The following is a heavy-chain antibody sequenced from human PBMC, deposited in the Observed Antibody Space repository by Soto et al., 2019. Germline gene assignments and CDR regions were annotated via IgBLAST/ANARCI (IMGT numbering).Heavy chain of an antibody. Sequence: ASVKVSCKASGYPFTTYGMSWVRQAPGQGLEWMGWMSAYSGDTRYAQKFQGRVTMTTDTSTNTAYMELRSLRSDDTAVYYCARDEYSSGWAGEYYYYGMDVWGQGTTVTVSS. CDR1: GYPFTTYG. J-gene: IGHJ6*02. CDR2: MSAYSGDT. D-gene: IGHD6-19*01. V-gene: IGHV1-18*04. CDR3: ARDEYSSGWAGEYYYYGMDV.